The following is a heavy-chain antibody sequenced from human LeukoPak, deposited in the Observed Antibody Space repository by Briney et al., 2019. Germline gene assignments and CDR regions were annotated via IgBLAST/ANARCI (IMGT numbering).Heavy chain of an antibody. J-gene: IGHJ4*02. CDR3: ARKRARGLDY. D-gene: IGHD3-10*01. CDR2: ISGTGSTI. CDR1: RFTFSSYK. V-gene: IGHV3-48*03. Sequence: GGSLRLSCAASRFTFSSYKMHWVRQAPGKGLEWVSYISGTGSTIFYADSVKGRFTISRDNAKNSLYLQMNSLRAEDTAVYYCARKRARGLDYWGQGTLVTVSS.